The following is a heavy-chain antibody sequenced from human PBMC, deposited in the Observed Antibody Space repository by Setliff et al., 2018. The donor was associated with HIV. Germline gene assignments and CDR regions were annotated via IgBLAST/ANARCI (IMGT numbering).Heavy chain of an antibody. Sequence: GESLKISCKGSGYRFNDFWIGWVRQMPGKGLEWMGFIYPGDSDTRYSPSFQGQVTISVDKSITTAFLQWSSLKASDTAMYYCARGGNSGIRSSDYWGQGTLVTVSS. D-gene: IGHD2-21*02. CDR2: IYPGDSDT. CDR3: ARGGNSGIRSSDY. J-gene: IGHJ4*02. CDR1: GYRFNDFW. V-gene: IGHV5-51*01.